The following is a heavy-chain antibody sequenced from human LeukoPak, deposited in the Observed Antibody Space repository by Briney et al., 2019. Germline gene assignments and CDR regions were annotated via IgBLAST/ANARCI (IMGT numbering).Heavy chain of an antibody. D-gene: IGHD5-24*01. CDR2: ISGDGGST. J-gene: IGHJ4*02. V-gene: IGHV3-43*02. CDR1: GFTFDDYA. CDR3: AKVFDLEGWLQLWGTHFDY. Sequence: PGGSLRLSCAASGFTFDDYAMHWVRQAPGKGLEWVSLISGDGGSTYYADSVKGRFTISRDNSKNSLYLQMSSLRTEDTALYYCAKVFDLEGWLQLWGTHFDYWGQGTLVTVSS.